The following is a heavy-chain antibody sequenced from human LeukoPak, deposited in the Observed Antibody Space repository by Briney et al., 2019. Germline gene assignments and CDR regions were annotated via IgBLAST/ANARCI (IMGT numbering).Heavy chain of an antibody. V-gene: IGHV4-59*08. Sequence: SETLSLTCTVSGGSINSYYWSWIRQPPGKGLEWIGYIYYSGSTNYNPSLKSRVTISVDTSKNQFSLNLSSVTAADTAVYYCARHSMRSSWASPFDYWGQGTLVTVSS. CDR3: ARHSMRSSWASPFDY. D-gene: IGHD6-13*01. CDR1: GGSINSYY. J-gene: IGHJ4*02. CDR2: IYYSGST.